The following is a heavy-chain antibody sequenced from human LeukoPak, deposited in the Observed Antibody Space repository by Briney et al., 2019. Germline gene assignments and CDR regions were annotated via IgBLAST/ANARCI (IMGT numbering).Heavy chain of an antibody. CDR2: INPNTGDT. J-gene: IGHJ5*02. V-gene: IGHV1-2*02. Sequence: ASVKVSCKASGYTFTGHYIHWVRQAPGQGLEWIGWINPNTGDTNYAPKFQGRVTMIKDTSTNSAYMELNKLTSDDTAVYYCGRGNKSFDPWGQGTLVTVSS. CDR1: GYTFTGHY. CDR3: GRGNKSFDP.